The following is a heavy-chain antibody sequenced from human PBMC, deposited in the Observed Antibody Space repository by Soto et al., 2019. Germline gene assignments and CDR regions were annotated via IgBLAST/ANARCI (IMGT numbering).Heavy chain of an antibody. D-gene: IGHD1-20*01. CDR1: GYTFNKYA. V-gene: IGHV1-3*04. CDR2: INTGNGDT. Sequence: ASVKVSCKASGYTFNKYAMHWVRQAPGQRLEWMGWINTGNGDTKYSQNFQGRVTITTDTSANTAYMELNSLRSEDTAIYYCVTITGTFRYWGLGTLVTVSS. CDR3: VTITGTFRY. J-gene: IGHJ4*02.